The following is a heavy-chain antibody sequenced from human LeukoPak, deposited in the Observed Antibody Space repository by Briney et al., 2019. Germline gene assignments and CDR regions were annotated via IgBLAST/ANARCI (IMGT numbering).Heavy chain of an antibody. CDR2: IRSKAYGGTT. CDR1: GFTFGDYA. V-gene: IGHV3-49*04. D-gene: IGHD6-19*01. Sequence: GGSLRLSCTASGFTFGDYAMSWVRRAPGKGLEWVGFIRSKAYGGTTEYAASVKGRFTISRDDSKSIAYLQMNSLKTEDTAVYYCTRSAGYSSGWYHDYWGQGTLVTVSS. CDR3: TRSAGYSSGWYHDY. J-gene: IGHJ4*02.